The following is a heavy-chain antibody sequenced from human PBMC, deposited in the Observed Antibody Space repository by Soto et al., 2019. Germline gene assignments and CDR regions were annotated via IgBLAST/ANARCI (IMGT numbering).Heavy chain of an antibody. CDR2: INHSGST. Sequence: QVQLQQWGAGLLKPSETPSLTCAVYGGSFSGYYWSWIRQPPGKGLEWIGEINHSGSTNYNPSLKSRVTISVDTSKNQFSLKLSSVTAADTAVYYCARGLVDGSWSFDYYYYGMDVWGQGTTVTVSS. CDR1: GGSFSGYY. J-gene: IGHJ6*02. D-gene: IGHD3-10*01. V-gene: IGHV4-34*01. CDR3: ARGLVDGSWSFDYYYYGMDV.